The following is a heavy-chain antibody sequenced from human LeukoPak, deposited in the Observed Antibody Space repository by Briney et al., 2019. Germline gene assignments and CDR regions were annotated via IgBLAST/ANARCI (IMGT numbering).Heavy chain of an antibody. Sequence: PSETLSLTCAVYGGSFSGYYWSWVRQAPGKGLEWVGRIKSKTDGGTADYAAPVKGRFTISRDDLKNMLYLQMNSLKTEDTAVYYCTTDFFIVVVPAAINAYWGQGTLVTVSS. V-gene: IGHV3-15*01. D-gene: IGHD2-2*01. J-gene: IGHJ4*02. CDR1: GGSFSGYY. CDR3: TTDFFIVVVPAAINAY. CDR2: IKSKTDGGTA.